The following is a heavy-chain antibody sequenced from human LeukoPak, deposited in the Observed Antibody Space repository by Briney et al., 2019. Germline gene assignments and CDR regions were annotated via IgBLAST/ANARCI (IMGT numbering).Heavy chain of an antibody. CDR2: IYSGGST. D-gene: IGHD6-19*01. J-gene: IGHJ4*02. Sequence: PGGSLILSCAASGVTVSSNYMCWVRQAPGKWLEWVSVIYSGGSTYYADSVKGRFTISRDNSKNTLYLQMNSLRAEETAVYYCAREVAGPYFDYWGQGTLVTVSS. CDR3: AREVAGPYFDY. CDR1: GVTVSSNY. V-gene: IGHV3-53*01.